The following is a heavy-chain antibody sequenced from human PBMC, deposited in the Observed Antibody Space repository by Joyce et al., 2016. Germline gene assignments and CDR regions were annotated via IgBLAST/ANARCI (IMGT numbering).Heavy chain of an antibody. CDR1: GYSFDSYY. J-gene: IGHJ5*02. D-gene: IGHD6-19*01. Sequence: QAHLVQSGAEVKKPGASVKISCQRSGYSFDSYYLYWMRQAPGQGLEWMGKINPSGGSTDYAQKFQGRVTMTRDASTSTAYLELTSLTSDDTAVYYCARDGPFSSGFQNWFDPWGQGTLVIVS. V-gene: IGHV1-46*02. CDR3: ARDGPFSSGFQNWFDP. CDR2: INPSGGST.